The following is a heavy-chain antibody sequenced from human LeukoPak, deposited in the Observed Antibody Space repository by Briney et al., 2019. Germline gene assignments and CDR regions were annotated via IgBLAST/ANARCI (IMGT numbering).Heavy chain of an antibody. D-gene: IGHD2-15*01. CDR1: GYSFTSYW. Sequence: GESLKISCKGSGYSFTSYWVGWVRQMPGKGLEGMGIIYPGDSDTRYNPSFRGQVTTSADKSISTAYLQWSSLKASDTAMYYCARRRSCSGGSCYEDFDYWGQGTLVTVSS. V-gene: IGHV5-51*01. J-gene: IGHJ4*02. CDR3: ARRRSCSGGSCYEDFDY. CDR2: IYPGDSDT.